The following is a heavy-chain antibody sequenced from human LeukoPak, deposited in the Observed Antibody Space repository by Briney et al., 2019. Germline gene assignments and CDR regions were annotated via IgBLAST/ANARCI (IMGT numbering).Heavy chain of an antibody. CDR3: ARVLTLRGIAVTIPNWFDP. V-gene: IGHV4-59*01. CDR2: IYCSGST. CDR1: GGSISSYY. D-gene: IGHD6-19*01. J-gene: IGHJ5*02. Sequence: PSETLSLTCTVSGGSISSYYWSWIRQPPGKGLEWIGYIYCSGSTNYNPSLKSRVTISVDTSKNQFSLKLSSVTAADTAVYYCARVLTLRGIAVTIPNWFDPWGQGTLVTVSS.